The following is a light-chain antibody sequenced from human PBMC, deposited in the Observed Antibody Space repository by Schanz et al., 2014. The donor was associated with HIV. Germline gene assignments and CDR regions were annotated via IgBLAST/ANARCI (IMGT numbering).Light chain of an antibody. V-gene: IGKV1-33*01. Sequence: DIQMTQSPSSLSASVGARVTITCQASQDISNYLNWYQQKPGKAPKLLIYDASNLETGVPSRFSGSGSGTDFTLTISSLQAEDVAVYYCQQYYTTLHTFGQGTKLEIK. J-gene: IGKJ2*01. CDR3: QQYYTTLHT. CDR2: DAS. CDR1: QDISNY.